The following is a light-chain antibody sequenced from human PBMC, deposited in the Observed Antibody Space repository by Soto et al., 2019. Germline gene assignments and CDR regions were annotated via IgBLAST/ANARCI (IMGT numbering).Light chain of an antibody. J-gene: IGKJ5*01. CDR3: QQSYSTPF. CDR2: AAS. CDR1: QSISSY. V-gene: IGKV1-39*01. Sequence: DIQMTQSPSSLSASVGDRVTITCRASQSISSYLNWYQQKPGKAPKLLIYAASSLQSGVPSRFSGSGSGTYFTLTISSLQPEDFATYYCQQSYSTPFVGQGTRLEIK.